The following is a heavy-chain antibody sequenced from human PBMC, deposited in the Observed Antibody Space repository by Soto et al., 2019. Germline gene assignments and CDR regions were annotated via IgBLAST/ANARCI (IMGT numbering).Heavy chain of an antibody. CDR3: AREVLAVAVSYFDN. D-gene: IGHD6-19*01. V-gene: IGHV3-11*01. Sequence: GGSLRLACAASGFSFGDYYKWWIRQAPGKGLEWISYISSRATEIYYADYVKGRFTISRDNAKNSLYMQMNSLRAEDTAVYYCAREVLAVAVSYFDNWGQGTLVTVSS. J-gene: IGHJ4*02. CDR2: ISSRATEI. CDR1: GFSFGDYY.